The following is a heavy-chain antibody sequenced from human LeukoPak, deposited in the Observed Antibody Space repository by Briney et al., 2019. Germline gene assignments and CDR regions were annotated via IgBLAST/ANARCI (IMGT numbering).Heavy chain of an antibody. V-gene: IGHV4-30-4*01. CDR3: ARGELLYDN. J-gene: IGHJ4*02. CDR1: GGSFSSGDNY. Sequence: SETLSLTCTVSGGSFSSGDNYCSWIRQPPGKGLEWIGYIHYSGSTFYNPSLKSRVTMSVDTSKNQFSLKLNSETAADTAVYYCARGELLYDNWGQGTLVTVSS. CDR2: IHYSGST. D-gene: IGHD2-15*01.